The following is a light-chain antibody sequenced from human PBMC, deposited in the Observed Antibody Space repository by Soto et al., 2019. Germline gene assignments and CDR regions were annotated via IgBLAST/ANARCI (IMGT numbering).Light chain of an antibody. J-gene: IGKJ2*01. CDR3: QQRSNWPRT. V-gene: IGKV3-11*01. CDR2: DAS. Sequence: EIVLTQSPATLSLSPGERATLSCRASQSVSRDLAWYQQKPGQAPRLLIYDASNRAADFPARFSGSGSGTDFTLTISSLEPEDFAVYYCQQRSNWPRTFGQGTKPEIK. CDR1: QSVSRD.